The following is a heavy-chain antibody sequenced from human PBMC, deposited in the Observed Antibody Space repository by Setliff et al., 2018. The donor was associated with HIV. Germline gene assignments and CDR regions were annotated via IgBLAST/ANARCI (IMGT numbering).Heavy chain of an antibody. CDR2: IGSYNDNT. Sequence: ASVKVSCKASGYTFISYAIHWVRQAPEQSLEWMGWIGSYNDNTNYALNLQGRVTMTRNTSISTAYMELSSLRSEDTAVYYCARAGGYCGSTSCPYYFDYWGQGTLVTVSS. CDR3: ARAGGYCGSTSCPYYFDY. V-gene: IGHV1-8*01. J-gene: IGHJ4*02. D-gene: IGHD2-2*01. CDR1: GYTFISYA.